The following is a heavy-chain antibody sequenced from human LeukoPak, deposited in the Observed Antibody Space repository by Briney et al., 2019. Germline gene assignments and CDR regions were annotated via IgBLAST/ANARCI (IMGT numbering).Heavy chain of an antibody. J-gene: IGHJ4*02. CDR2: ISGSGGST. CDR1: GFTFSSYA. Sequence: HAGGSLRLSCAASGFTFSSYAMSWVRQAPGKGLEWVSAISGSGGSTYYADSVKGRFTISRDNSKNTLYLQMNSLRAEDTAVYYCAKDLDGPSRGYWGQGTLVTVSS. D-gene: IGHD1-1*01. CDR3: AKDLDGPSRGY. V-gene: IGHV3-23*01.